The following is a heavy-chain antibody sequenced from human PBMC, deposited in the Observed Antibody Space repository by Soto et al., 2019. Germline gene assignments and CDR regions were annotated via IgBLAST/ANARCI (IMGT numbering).Heavy chain of an antibody. CDR2: IGLVGDT. CDR1: GFTFSTYD. Sequence: EVQLVASGGGLVQPGGSLRLSCAASGFTFSTYDMHWVRQPAGKGLEWVAAIGLVGDTYYPGSVKGRFTISREDAKNSLHLEVNSLRVEDTAIYYCVREAGRGSGGVQELDYWGQGTLVTVSS. CDR3: VREAGRGSGGVQELDY. D-gene: IGHD1-26*01. V-gene: IGHV3-13*01. J-gene: IGHJ4*02.